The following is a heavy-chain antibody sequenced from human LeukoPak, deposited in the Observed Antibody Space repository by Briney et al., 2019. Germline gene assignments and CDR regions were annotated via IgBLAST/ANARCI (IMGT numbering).Heavy chain of an antibody. J-gene: IGHJ6*03. CDR3: AKDEYSSYMDV. Sequence: PGGSLRLSCAASGFTFDDYAMHWVRQALGKGLEWVSLISWDGGSTYYADSVKGRFTISRDNSKNSLYLQMNSLRAEDTALYYCAKDEYSSYMDVWGKGTTVTVSS. CDR2: ISWDGGST. CDR1: GFTFDDYA. V-gene: IGHV3-43D*03. D-gene: IGHD3-22*01.